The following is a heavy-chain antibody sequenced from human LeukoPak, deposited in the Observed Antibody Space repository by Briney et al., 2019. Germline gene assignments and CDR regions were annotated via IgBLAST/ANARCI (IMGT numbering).Heavy chain of an antibody. D-gene: IGHD2-21*02. CDR1: GYSVTSNSAA. J-gene: IGHJ6*03. CDR3: ARLLVTKNHYYYYYMDV. CDR2: TYYRSKWYN. Sequence: SQTLSLTCAISGYSVTSNSAAWNWIRQSPSRGLEWLGRTYYRSKWYNDYAVSVKSRITINPDTSKNQFSLKLSSVTAADTAVYYCARLLVTKNHYYYYYMDVWGKGTTVTISS. V-gene: IGHV6-1*01.